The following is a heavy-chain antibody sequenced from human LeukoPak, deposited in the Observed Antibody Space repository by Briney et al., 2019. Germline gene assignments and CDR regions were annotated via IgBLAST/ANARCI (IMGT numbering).Heavy chain of an antibody. CDR2: IYHSGST. J-gene: IGHJ4*02. D-gene: IGHD4/OR15-4a*01. CDR1: GYSISSGYY. CDR3: ARLTTPFDY. V-gene: IGHV4-38-2*01. Sequence: SETLSLTCAVSGYSISSGYYWGWIRPPPGKGLEWIGSIYHSGSTYYNPSLKSRVTMSVDTSKNQFSLKLSSVTAADTAVYYCARLTTPFDYWGQGTLVTVSS.